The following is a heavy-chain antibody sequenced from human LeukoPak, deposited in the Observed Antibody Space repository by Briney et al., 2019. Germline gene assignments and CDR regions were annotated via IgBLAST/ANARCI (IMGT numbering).Heavy chain of an antibody. CDR3: ARAPQEPIWSGYFVWFDP. V-gene: IGHV4-38-2*02. CDR2: IYHSGST. Sequence: SETLSLTCTVSGYSISSGYYWGWIRQPPGKGLEWIGSIYHSGSTYYNPSLKSRVTISVDTSKNQFSLKLSSVTAADTAVYYCARAPQEPIWSGYFVWFDPWGQGTLVTVSS. CDR1: GYSISSGYY. J-gene: IGHJ5*02. D-gene: IGHD3-3*01.